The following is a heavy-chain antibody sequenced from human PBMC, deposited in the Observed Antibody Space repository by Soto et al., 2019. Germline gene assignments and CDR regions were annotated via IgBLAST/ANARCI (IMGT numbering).Heavy chain of an antibody. V-gene: IGHV1-46*01. D-gene: IGHD3-3*01. Sequence: QVQLVQSGAEVKKPGASVKVSCKASGYTFTSYYMHWVRQAPGQGLKWMGIINPSGGSTSYAQKFQGRVTMTRDTSTSTVYMELSSLRSEDTAVYYCATTYYDFWSGSDYWGQGTLVTVSS. CDR1: GYTFTSYY. CDR2: INPSGGST. CDR3: ATTYYDFWSGSDY. J-gene: IGHJ4*02.